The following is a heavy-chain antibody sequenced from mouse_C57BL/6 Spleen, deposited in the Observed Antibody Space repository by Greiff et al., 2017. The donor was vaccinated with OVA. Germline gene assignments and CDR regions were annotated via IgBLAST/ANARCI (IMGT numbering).Heavy chain of an antibody. CDR2: IYPGDGDT. Sequence: VQLQQSGPELVKPGASVKISCKASGYAFSSSWMNWVKQRPGQGLEWIGRIYPGDGDTNYNGKFKGKATLTADKSSSTAYMQLSSLTSEDSAVYFCARGGLSLDYWGQGTTLTVSS. CDR1: GYAFSSSW. V-gene: IGHV1-82*01. CDR3: ARGGLSLDY. D-gene: IGHD3-1*01. J-gene: IGHJ2*01.